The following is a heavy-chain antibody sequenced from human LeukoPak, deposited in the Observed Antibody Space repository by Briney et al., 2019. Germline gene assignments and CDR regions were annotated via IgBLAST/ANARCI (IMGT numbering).Heavy chain of an antibody. CDR1: GGSISSSSYY. D-gene: IGHD4-17*01. CDR2: IYYSGST. V-gene: IGHV4-39*01. CDR3: ASAMTTVTTQWFDP. J-gene: IGHJ5*02. Sequence: SETLSLTCTVSGGSISSSSYYWGWIRQPPGKGLEWIGSIYYSGSTYYNLSLKSRVTISVDTSKNQFSLKLSSVTAADTAVYYCASAMTTVTTQWFDPWGQGTLVTVSS.